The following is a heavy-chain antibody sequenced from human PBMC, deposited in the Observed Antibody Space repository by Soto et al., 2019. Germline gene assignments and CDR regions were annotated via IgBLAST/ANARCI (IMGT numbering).Heavy chain of an antibody. CDR2: IKSKTDGGTT. V-gene: IGHV3-15*01. Sequence: GGSLRLSCAASGFTFSNAWMSWVRQAPGKGLEWVCRIKSKTDGGTTDYAAPVKGRFTISRDDSKNTLYLQMNSLKTDDTSLYYCPTGRDGYNYDYWGQGTLVTVSS. J-gene: IGHJ4*02. CDR3: PTGRDGYNYDY. CDR1: GFTFSNAW. D-gene: IGHD5-12*01.